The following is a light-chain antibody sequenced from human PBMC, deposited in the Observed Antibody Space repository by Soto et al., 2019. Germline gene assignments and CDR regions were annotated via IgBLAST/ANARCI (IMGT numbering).Light chain of an antibody. V-gene: IGKV1-5*01. J-gene: IGKJ1*01. CDR2: DAS. CDR3: QQYNSYSWT. Sequence: DIQMTQSPSTLSASVGDRVTITCRASQSISSWLAWYQQKPGKAPKLLIYDASSLESGVPSRFSGSGSVTEFTLTIRSLQPDDFATYYCQQYNSYSWTFGQGTKVDIK. CDR1: QSISSW.